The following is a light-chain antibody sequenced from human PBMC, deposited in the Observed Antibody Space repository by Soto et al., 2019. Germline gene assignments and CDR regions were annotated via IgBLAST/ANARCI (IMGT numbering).Light chain of an antibody. J-gene: IGLJ1*01. CDR3: SSYTTILTYL. CDR2: EVS. Sequence: QSALTQPASVSGSPGQSITISCTGTSSDVGDYKYVSWYQQHPGKAPKLVISEVSNRPSGISNRFSGSKSGNTASLTISGLQAEDEADYYCSSYTTILTYLFGTGTKVTVL. V-gene: IGLV2-14*01. CDR1: SSDVGDYKY.